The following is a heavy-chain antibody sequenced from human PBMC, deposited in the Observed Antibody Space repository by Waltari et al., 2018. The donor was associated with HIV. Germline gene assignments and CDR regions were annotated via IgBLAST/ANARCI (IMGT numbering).Heavy chain of an antibody. Sequence: EVQLVESGGGLVQPGGSLRLSCAASGFTVSSNFMSWVRQAPGKGVEWGSVIYSGVGTYYADSVKGRFTISRDNSKNTLYLQMNSLRAEDTAVYYCARVPRGPYGMDVWGQGTTVTVSS. J-gene: IGHJ6*02. CDR1: GFTVSSNF. CDR2: IYSGVGT. V-gene: IGHV3-66*01. CDR3: ARVPRGPYGMDV.